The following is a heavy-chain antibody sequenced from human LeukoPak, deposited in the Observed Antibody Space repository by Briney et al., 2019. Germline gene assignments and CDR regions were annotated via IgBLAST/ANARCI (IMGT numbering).Heavy chain of an antibody. V-gene: IGHV4-39*01. CDR2: IYYSGST. CDR3: ASDDGLDGYYFDY. Sequence: PGGSLRLSCAASGFTFSSYAMSWVRQAPGKGLEWIGSIYYSGSTYYNPSLKSRVTISVHTSKNQFSLKLSSVTAADTAVYYCASDDGLDGYYFDYWGQGTLVTVSS. J-gene: IGHJ4*02. CDR1: GFTFSSYA.